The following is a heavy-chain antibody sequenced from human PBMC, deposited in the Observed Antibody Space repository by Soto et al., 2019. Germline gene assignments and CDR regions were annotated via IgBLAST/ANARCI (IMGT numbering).Heavy chain of an antibody. V-gene: IGHV3-9*01. J-gene: IGHJ6*02. CDR2: ISWNSGTI. D-gene: IGHD2-21*02. CDR3: AKSKGGTANGMDV. Sequence: EVQLVESGGGLVQPGRSLRLSCAASGFSFDEYGMHWVRQAPGKGLEWVSGISWNSGTIGYADSVKGRFSISRDNAKKSLYLQMNSLRAEDRALYYCAKSKGGTANGMDVWGQGTTFIVSS. CDR1: GFSFDEYG.